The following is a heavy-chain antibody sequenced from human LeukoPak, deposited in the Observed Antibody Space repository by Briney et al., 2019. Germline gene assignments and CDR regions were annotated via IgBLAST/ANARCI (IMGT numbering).Heavy chain of an antibody. CDR3: ARHYGSGSYYPSY. Sequence: GGSLRLSCAASRFTFSSYDMSWVRQAPGKGLEWVSAISGSGGSTYYADSVRGRFTISRDNSKNTLYLQMNSLRAEDTAVYYCARHYGSGSYYPSYWGQGTLVTVSS. D-gene: IGHD1-26*01. J-gene: IGHJ4*02. CDR2: ISGSGGST. V-gene: IGHV3-23*01. CDR1: RFTFSSYD.